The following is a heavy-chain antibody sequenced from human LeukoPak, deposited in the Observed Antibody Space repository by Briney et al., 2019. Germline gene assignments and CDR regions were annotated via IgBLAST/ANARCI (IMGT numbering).Heavy chain of an antibody. CDR1: GFTFSNYG. CDR2: IRYDGINK. J-gene: IGHJ5*02. V-gene: IGHV3-30*02. D-gene: IGHD3-22*01. Sequence: PGGSLRLSCAASGFTFSNYGMHWVRQAPGKGLEWVAFIRYDGINKYYADSVKGRFTISRDNSKNTLYLQMNSLRPEDTAFYYCAKEGGYYYDSSPFDPWGQGTLVTVSS. CDR3: AKEGGYYYDSSPFDP.